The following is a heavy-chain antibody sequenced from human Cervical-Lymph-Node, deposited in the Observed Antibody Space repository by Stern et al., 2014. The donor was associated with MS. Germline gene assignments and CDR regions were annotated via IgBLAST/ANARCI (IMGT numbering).Heavy chain of an antibody. CDR3: ARGGRGAFDV. Sequence: VQLVESGAEARMPGASVKVTCKTSGYRFTTYDFHWVRQAPGQGLEWMGWVNPDSGTTGYAPKFQGRLTLTTTTSLKTTSMELRSLRPDDTAVYYCARGGRGAFDVWGQGTTVTVSS. D-gene: IGHD1-14*01. CDR1: GYRFTTYD. CDR2: VNPDSGTT. J-gene: IGHJ3*01. V-gene: IGHV1-8*01.